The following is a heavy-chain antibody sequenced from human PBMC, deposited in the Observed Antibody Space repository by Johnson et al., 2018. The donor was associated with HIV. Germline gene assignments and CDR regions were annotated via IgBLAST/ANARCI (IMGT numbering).Heavy chain of an antibody. CDR2: IRYDGSNK. CDR3: TTDRLQQLVHDAFDI. D-gene: IGHD6-13*01. Sequence: MQLVESGGGVVQPGRSLRLSCAASGFTFSRYGMHWVRQAPGKGLEWVAFIRYDGSNKYYADSVKGRFTISRDNSKNTLYLQMNSLKTEDTAVYYCTTDRLQQLVHDAFDIWGQGTMVTVSS. J-gene: IGHJ3*02. CDR1: GFTFSRYG. V-gene: IGHV3-30*02.